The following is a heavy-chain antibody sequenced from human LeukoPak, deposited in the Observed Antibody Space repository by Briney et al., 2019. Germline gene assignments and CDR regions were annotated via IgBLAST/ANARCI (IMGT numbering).Heavy chain of an antibody. CDR3: ARPQTGTTWFDAFDI. Sequence: SSETLSLTCTVSSGSISTSNYYWGWIRQPPGKGLEWIGSIYYSGSTYYNPSLRSRVTISVDTSKNQFSLKLSSVTAADTAVYYCARPQTGTTWFDAFDIWGQGTMVTVSS. V-gene: IGHV4-39*01. CDR1: SGSISTSNYY. CDR2: IYYSGST. D-gene: IGHD1-1*01. J-gene: IGHJ3*02.